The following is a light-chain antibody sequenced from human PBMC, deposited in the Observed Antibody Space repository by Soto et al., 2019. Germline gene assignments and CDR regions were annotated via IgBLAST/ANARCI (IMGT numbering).Light chain of an antibody. CDR3: QQYHKWPIT. V-gene: IGKV3-15*01. CDR2: RTS. CDR1: QSISIN. J-gene: IGKJ5*01. Sequence: EIVITQSPPTLSVSPGERATLSYRASQSISINLAWYQQNPGQAPRLLIYRTSTRVTGIPARFSGSGSETGFTLTISSLQSEDSAVYYCQQYHKWPITFGQGTRLDIK.